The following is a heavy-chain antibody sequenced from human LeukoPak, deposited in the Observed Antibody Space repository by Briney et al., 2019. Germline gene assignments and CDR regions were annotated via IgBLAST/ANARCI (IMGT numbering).Heavy chain of an antibody. D-gene: IGHD2-2*03. V-gene: IGHV3-30*18. CDR3: AKDMAIVVVPAAYYFDY. Sequence: GGSLRLSCAASGFTFSSYWMSWVRQAPGKGLEWVAVISYDGSNKYYADSVKGRFTISRDNSKNTLYLQMNSLRAEDTAVYYCAKDMAIVVVPAAYYFDYWGQGTLVTVSS. CDR1: GFTFSSYW. J-gene: IGHJ4*02. CDR2: ISYDGSNK.